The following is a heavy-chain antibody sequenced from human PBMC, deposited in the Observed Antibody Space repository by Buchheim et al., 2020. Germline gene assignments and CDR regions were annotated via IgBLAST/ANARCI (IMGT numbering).Heavy chain of an antibody. CDR1: GFTFSSCG. D-gene: IGHD4-11*01. V-gene: IGHV3-33*01. J-gene: IGHJ6*02. CDR3: ARDYSKYYYYGMDV. CDR2: IWYDGSNK. Sequence: QVQLVESGGGVVQPGRSLRLSCAASGFTFSSCGMHWVRQAPGKGLEWVAVIWYDGSNKYYADSVKGRFTISRDNSKNTLYLQMNSLRAEDTAVYYCARDYSKYYYYGMDVWGQGTT.